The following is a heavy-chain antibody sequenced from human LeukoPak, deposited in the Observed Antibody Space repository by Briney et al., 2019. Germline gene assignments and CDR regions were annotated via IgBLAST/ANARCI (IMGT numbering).Heavy chain of an antibody. J-gene: IGHJ6*03. V-gene: IGHV1-18*01. CDR2: IFSYTGQT. CDR3: ANVAKGRFFFYYMDV. D-gene: IGHD3-3*01. Sequence: ASVKVSCKASGHTPNTYGFTWVRQAPGQGLEWTGWIFSYTGQTKYADKFQARVTMTLDTSKTTAYLDLRSLRSDDTAVYFCANVAKGRFFFYYMDVWGEGTTVTVS. CDR1: GHTPNTYG.